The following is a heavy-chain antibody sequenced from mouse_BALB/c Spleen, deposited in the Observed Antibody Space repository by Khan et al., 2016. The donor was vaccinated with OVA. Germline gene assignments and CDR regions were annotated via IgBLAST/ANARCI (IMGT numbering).Heavy chain of an antibody. J-gene: IGHJ1*01. V-gene: IGHV5-17*02. CDR2: ISSGSSTI. D-gene: IGHD1-1*01. CDR3: AREETTVLATWDWYFDV. Sequence: EVELVESGGGLVQPGGSRYLSCAASGFTFSSFGMHWVRQAPEKGLEWVAYISSGSSTIYYADTVTGRFTISRDNPKHTLFLQMTSPTSEATAMYYCAREETTVLATWDWYFDVWGAGTTVTVSS. CDR1: GFTFSSFG.